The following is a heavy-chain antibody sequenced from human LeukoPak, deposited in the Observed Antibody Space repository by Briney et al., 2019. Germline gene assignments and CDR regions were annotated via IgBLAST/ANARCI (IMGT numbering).Heavy chain of an antibody. CDR1: GLIFSDYA. CDR2: ISYDGTNE. CDR3: ASDSGYDHHGLFDY. D-gene: IGHD5-12*01. Sequence: GGSLRLSCAASGLIFSDYAMHWVRQAPGKGLEWVAVISYDGTNENYADSVKGRFTISRDNSKNTLYLQMNSLRAEDTAVYYCASDSGYDHHGLFDYWGQGTLVTVSS. V-gene: IGHV3-30*04. J-gene: IGHJ4*02.